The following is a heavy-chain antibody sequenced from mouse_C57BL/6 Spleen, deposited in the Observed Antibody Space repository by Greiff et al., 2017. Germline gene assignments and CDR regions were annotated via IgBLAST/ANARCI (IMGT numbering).Heavy chain of an antibody. CDR1: GYTFTSYW. V-gene: IGHV1-69*01. J-gene: IGHJ4*01. D-gene: IGHD2-4*01. CDR3: ARGVRYYDRQRVNAMDY. CDR2: IDPSASYT. Sequence: QVQLKQPGAELVMPGASVKLSCKASGYTFTSYWMHWVKQRPGQGLEWIGEIDPSASYTNYNHKFTGKSTLTVAKSSSTAYIQLSSLTSENSAVYYCARGVRYYDRQRVNAMDYWGQGTSVTVSS.